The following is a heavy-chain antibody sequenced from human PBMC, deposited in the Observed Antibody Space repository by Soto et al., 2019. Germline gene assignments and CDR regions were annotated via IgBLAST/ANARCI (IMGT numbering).Heavy chain of an antibody. Sequence: SETLSLTCAVYGGSFSGYYWSWIRQPPGKGLEWIGEINHSGSTNYNPSLKSRVTISVDTSKNQFSLKLSSVTAADTAVYYCASEYCSGGSCYYGMDVWGQGTTVTVSS. CDR1: GGSFSGYY. CDR3: ASEYCSGGSCYYGMDV. V-gene: IGHV4-34*01. CDR2: INHSGST. J-gene: IGHJ6*02. D-gene: IGHD2-15*01.